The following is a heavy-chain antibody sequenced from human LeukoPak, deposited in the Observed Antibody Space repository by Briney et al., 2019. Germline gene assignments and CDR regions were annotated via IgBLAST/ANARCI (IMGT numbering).Heavy chain of an antibody. CDR1: GGSISSYY. D-gene: IGHD3-10*01. CDR3: ARGGLWFGELWVFDY. V-gene: IGHV4-4*07. J-gene: IGHJ4*02. Sequence: PSETLSLTCTVSGGSISSYYWSWIRQPAGKGLEWIGRIYTSGSTNYNPSLKSRVTISVDTSKNQFSLKLSSVTAADTAVYYCARGGLWFGELWVFDYWGQGTLVTVSS. CDR2: IYTSGST.